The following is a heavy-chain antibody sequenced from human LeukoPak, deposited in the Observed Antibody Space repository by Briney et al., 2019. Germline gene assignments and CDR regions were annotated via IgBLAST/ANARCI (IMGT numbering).Heavy chain of an antibody. CDR2: VFHTGHT. CDR1: AGSINSFY. J-gene: IGHJ5*02. Sequence: SETLSLTCTVSAGSINSFYWSWLRQPPGKGLEWIGYVFHTGHTNYNPSLKSRVTMSIDPSKDQFSLEVTSVAAADTAVYYCAGSIFGYPWFDPWGQGTLVTVSS. V-gene: IGHV4-59*01. CDR3: AGSIFGYPWFDP. D-gene: IGHD3-9*01.